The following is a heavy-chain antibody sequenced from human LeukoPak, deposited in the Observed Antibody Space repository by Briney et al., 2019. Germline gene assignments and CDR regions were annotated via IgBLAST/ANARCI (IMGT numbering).Heavy chain of an antibody. D-gene: IGHD6-13*01. J-gene: IGHJ6*03. CDR2: ISTSSSYI. Sequence: GGPLRLSCPASGFTFSSYSMNWFGKAPGKGLEGASFISTSSSYIHNADSVKGRFTISRDNAENSLYLQMNSLRAEDTAVYYCARAAIAAARIYYYMDVWGKGTTVTVSS. CDR1: GFTFSSYS. CDR3: ARAAIAAARIYYYMDV. V-gene: IGHV3-21*05.